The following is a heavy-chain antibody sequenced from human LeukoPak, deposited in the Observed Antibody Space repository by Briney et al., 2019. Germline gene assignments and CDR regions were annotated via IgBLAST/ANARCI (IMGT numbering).Heavy chain of an antibody. V-gene: IGHV3-7*01. CDR3: ARATHGYSYGPYYYYGMDV. Sequence: PGGSLRLSCAASGFTFSSYWMSWVRQAPGKGLEWVANIKQDGSEKYYVDSVKGRFTISRDNSKNTLYLQMNSLRAEDTAVYYCARATHGYSYGPYYYYGMDVWGQGTTVTVSS. CDR2: IKQDGSEK. D-gene: IGHD5-18*01. J-gene: IGHJ6*02. CDR1: GFTFSSYW.